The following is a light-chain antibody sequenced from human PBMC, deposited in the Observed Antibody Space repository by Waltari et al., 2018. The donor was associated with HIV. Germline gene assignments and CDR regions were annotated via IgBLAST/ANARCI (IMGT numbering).Light chain of an antibody. V-gene: IGLV2-14*03. CDR2: DVS. CDR3: SSYTSSSTNV. Sequence: QSALTQPASVSGSPGQSITISCTGTSSDVGGYNYVPWYQQHPGKVPKLKFYDVSNRTSWVSILFSGSKAGNTASLTISGLQAEDEADYYCSSYTSSSTNVFGTGTKVTVL. CDR1: SSDVGGYNY. J-gene: IGLJ1*01.